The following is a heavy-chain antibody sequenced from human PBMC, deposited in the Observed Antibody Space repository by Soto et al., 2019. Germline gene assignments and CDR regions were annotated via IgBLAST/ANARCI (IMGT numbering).Heavy chain of an antibody. CDR1: GDSVSSGGYY. J-gene: IGHJ6*02. D-gene: IGHD6-19*01. V-gene: IGHV4-61*08. CDR3: ARGFSSVSMDA. Sequence: SETLFLTCTVSGDSVSSGGYYWSWIRQPPGKGLEWIGYIYSSGSANYNPSLKSRVTISRDTSKNQISLKVASVTAADTAGYYCARGFSSVSMDAWGQGTTVTVSS. CDR2: IYSSGSA.